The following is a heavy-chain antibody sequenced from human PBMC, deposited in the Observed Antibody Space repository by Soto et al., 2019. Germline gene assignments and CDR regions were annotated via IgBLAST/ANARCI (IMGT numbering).Heavy chain of an antibody. Sequence: GGSLRLSCAASGFTFSSYGMHWVRQAPGKGLEWVAVISYDGSNKYYADSVKGRFTISRDNSKNTLYLQMNSLRAEDTAVYYCAKDEVTHKSGYYYYGMDVWGQGTTVTVYS. V-gene: IGHV3-30*18. D-gene: IGHD3-10*01. J-gene: IGHJ6*02. CDR1: GFTFSSYG. CDR2: ISYDGSNK. CDR3: AKDEVTHKSGYYYYGMDV.